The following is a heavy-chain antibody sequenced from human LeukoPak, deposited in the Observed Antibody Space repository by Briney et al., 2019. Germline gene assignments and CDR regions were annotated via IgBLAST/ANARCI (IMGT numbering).Heavy chain of an antibody. Sequence: GRSLRLSCAASGFTFSNYGLHWVRQAPGKGLEWVAVIWSDGSNKYYADSVKGRFTISRDNSKNTLYLQMNSLTAEDTAVYYCARASGSYDYWGQGALVTVSS. D-gene: IGHD1-26*01. CDR3: ARASGSYDY. J-gene: IGHJ4*02. CDR1: GFTFSNYG. V-gene: IGHV3-33*01. CDR2: IWSDGSNK.